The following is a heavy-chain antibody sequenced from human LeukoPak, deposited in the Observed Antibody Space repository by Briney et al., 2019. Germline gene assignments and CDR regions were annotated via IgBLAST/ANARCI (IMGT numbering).Heavy chain of an antibody. CDR2: IIPMFDTP. Sequence: ALVKVSCKASGGTFSSYAISWVRQAPGQGLEWMGGIIPMFDTPNYAQKFQGRVTITTDKSTSTAYMELSSLRSEDTAMYYCARDLPDFSLRISSGGFDIWGQGTMVTVSS. D-gene: IGHD4-23*01. V-gene: IGHV1-69*05. CDR1: GGTFSSYA. J-gene: IGHJ3*02. CDR3: ARDLPDFSLRISSGGFDI.